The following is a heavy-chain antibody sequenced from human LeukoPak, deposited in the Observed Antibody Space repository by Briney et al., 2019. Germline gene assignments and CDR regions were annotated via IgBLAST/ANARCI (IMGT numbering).Heavy chain of an antibody. V-gene: IGHV3-30*02. Sequence: GGSLRLSCAASGFTFSSYGMHWVRQAPGKGLEWVAFIRYDGSNKYYADSVKGRFTISRDNSKNTLYLQMNSLRAEDTAVYYCAKINSSSWSNIDYWGQGTLVTVSS. J-gene: IGHJ4*02. CDR2: IRYDGSNK. D-gene: IGHD6-13*01. CDR3: AKINSSSWSNIDY. CDR1: GFTFSSYG.